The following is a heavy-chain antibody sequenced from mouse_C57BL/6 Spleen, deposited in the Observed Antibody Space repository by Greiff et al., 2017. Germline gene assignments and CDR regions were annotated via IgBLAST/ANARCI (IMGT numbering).Heavy chain of an antibody. CDR3: ARRNDGYYDY. CDR2: IDPSDSYT. Sequence: VQLQQPGAELVRPGTSVKLSCKASGYTFTSYWMHWVKQRPGQGLEWIGVIDPSDSYTNYNQKFKGKATLTVDTSSSTAYMQRSSLTSEDSAVYYCARRNDGYYDYWGQGTTLTVAS. CDR1: GYTFTSYW. V-gene: IGHV1-59*01. J-gene: IGHJ2*01. D-gene: IGHD2-3*01.